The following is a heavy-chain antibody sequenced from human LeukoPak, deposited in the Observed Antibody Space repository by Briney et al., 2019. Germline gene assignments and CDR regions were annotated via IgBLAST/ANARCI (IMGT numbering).Heavy chain of an antibody. CDR2: IYTSGST. Sequence: PSETLSLTCTVSGGSISSYYWSWIRQPAGNGLEWIGRIYTSGSTNYNPSLKSRVTMSVDTSKNQFSLKLSSVTAADTAVYYCAATAVAGFYYYYGMDVWGQGTTVTVSS. CDR3: AATAVAGFYYYYGMDV. J-gene: IGHJ6*02. CDR1: GGSISSYY. D-gene: IGHD6-19*01. V-gene: IGHV4-4*07.